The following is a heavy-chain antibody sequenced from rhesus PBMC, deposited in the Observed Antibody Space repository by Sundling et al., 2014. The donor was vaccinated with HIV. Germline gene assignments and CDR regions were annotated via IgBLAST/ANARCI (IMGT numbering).Heavy chain of an antibody. CDR1: GYTFTSYS. CDR2: INPSNGHT. D-gene: IGHD3-3*01. J-gene: IGHJ6*01. Sequence: QVQLVQSGAEVKKPGASVKLSCKASGYTFTSYSINWVRQAPGQGLEWMGWINPSNGHTDYTQKFQGRVTMTRDTSTSTVYMELISLRSEDTAVYYCAREQYLDWLLPYYGLDSWGQGVVVTVSS. CDR3: AREQYLDWLLPYYGLDS. V-gene: IGHV1-200*01.